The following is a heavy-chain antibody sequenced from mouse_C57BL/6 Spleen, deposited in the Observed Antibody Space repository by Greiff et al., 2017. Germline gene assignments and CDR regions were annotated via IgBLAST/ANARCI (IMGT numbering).Heavy chain of an antibody. Sequence: EVQLQQSGPELVKPGASVKISCKASGYSFTGYYMNWVKQSPEKSLEWIGEINPSTGGTTYNQKLKAKATLTVDKSSSTAYMQLKSLTSEDSAVYYCARVGFAYWGQGTLVTVSA. V-gene: IGHV1-42*01. J-gene: IGHJ3*01. CDR2: INPSTGGT. CDR3: ARVGFAY. CDR1: GYSFTGYY.